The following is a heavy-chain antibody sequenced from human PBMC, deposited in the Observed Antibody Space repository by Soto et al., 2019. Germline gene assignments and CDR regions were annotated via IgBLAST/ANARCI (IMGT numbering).Heavy chain of an antibody. Sequence: AAVEVSCKASGNTCSSYSFTWVRQATGKGFELLGGIIPLLGTTDYAQKFQGRVTITADESTTTVYMELSGLTSEDTAMYYCARGYQPMLPFDFWGQGTLVTVSS. CDR2: IIPLLGTT. CDR3: ARGYQPMLPFDF. J-gene: IGHJ4*02. CDR1: GNTCSSYS. D-gene: IGHD2-2*01. V-gene: IGHV1-69*13.